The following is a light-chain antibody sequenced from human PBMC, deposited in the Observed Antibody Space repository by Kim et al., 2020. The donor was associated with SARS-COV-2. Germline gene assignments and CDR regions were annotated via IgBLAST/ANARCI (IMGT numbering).Light chain of an antibody. CDR1: QNINIF. V-gene: IGKV1-39*01. CDR2: GAS. J-gene: IGKJ1*01. Sequence: DIQMTQSPSSLSASVGDRVTITCRASQNINIFFNWYQQKPGEAPTLLIYGASRLQSGVPSRFSGSGSGTDFTLTISSLQPEDFATYYCQQSYSTPPTFGQGTKVEIK. CDR3: QQSYSTPPT.